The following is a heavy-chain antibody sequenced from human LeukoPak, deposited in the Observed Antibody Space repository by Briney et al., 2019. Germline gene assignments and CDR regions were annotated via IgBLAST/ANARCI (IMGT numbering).Heavy chain of an antibody. CDR3: ARGVVSGRFGDYYYYMDV. CDR2: VNDRGSA. J-gene: IGHJ6*03. V-gene: IGHV4-34*01. CDR1: GGSFSGHY. Sequence: PSETLSLTCAVYGGSFSGHYWTWIRQPPGKGLQWSGEVNDRGSANYNPSLKSRLSISEDKSKNQFSLRLPSVTAADTAVYYCARGVVSGRFGDYYYYMDVWGIGTTVTVSS. D-gene: IGHD3-16*01.